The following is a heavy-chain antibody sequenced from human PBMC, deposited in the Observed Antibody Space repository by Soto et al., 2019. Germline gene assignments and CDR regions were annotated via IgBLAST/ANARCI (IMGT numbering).Heavy chain of an antibody. D-gene: IGHD3-16*02. V-gene: IGHV3-30*18. J-gene: IGHJ5*02. CDR3: AKGSDAYDYVWGSYRPVHP. CDR1: GFTFSSYG. CDR2: ISYDGSNK. Sequence: QVQLVESGGGVVQPGRSLRLSCAASGFTFSSYGMHWVRQAPGKGLEWVAVISYDGSNKYYADSVKGRFTISRDNSKNTLYLPMNSLRAEDPAVYYCAKGSDAYDYVWGSYRPVHPWGQGTLVTVSS.